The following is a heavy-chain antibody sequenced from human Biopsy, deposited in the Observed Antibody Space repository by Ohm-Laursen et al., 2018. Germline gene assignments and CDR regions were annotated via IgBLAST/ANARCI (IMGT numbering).Heavy chain of an antibody. D-gene: IGHD3-22*01. CDR3: VRGVDYYDPYHYYALDV. CDR2: INHRGST. V-gene: IGHV4-34*01. Sequence: SDTLSLTCAVYGGSFSGYYWSWIRQPPGKGLEWIGEINHRGSTNYNPSLKSRVTISVDTSKNQFSLKLRSVTAADTAVYYYVRGVDYYDPYHYYALDVWGQGTTVTVSS. CDR1: GGSFSGYY. J-gene: IGHJ6*02.